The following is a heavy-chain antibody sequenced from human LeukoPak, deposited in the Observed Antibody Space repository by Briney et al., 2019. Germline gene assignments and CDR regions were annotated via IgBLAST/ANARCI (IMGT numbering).Heavy chain of an antibody. CDR1: GFTFIDYY. CDR2: ISSIGSTI. Sequence: MCGASHSPSCAPSGFTFIDYYISSIRQAPGKGLEWVSYISSIGSTIYYAVSGNDRFTIARANGNNSLYQQMNSLRAEDTAVSYCAKDYVWGSYRWESYSAYSGQRTPVTVSS. J-gene: IGHJ4*02. D-gene: IGHD3-16*02. CDR3: AKDYVWGSYRWESYSAY. V-gene: IGHV3-11*04.